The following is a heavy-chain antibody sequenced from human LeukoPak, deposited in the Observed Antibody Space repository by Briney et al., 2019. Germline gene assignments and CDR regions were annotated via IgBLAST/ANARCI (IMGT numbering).Heavy chain of an antibody. V-gene: IGHV1-2*02. CDR3: ARLSDFSDSSGYPYYLVF. Sequence: ASGTVSCNVSGYIFTGYFLHWVRRAPGQGLEWMGGINPYSGDTNYAQKFQGRVTMSRDTSISTASMELTRLRSDDTAVYYCARLSDFSDSSGYPYYLVFWGQGTLVTVSS. CDR1: GYIFTGYF. D-gene: IGHD3-22*01. J-gene: IGHJ4*02. CDR2: INPYSGDT.